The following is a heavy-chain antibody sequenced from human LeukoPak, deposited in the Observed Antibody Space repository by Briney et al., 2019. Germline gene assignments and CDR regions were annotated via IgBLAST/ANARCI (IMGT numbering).Heavy chain of an antibody. CDR1: GYTFTGYY. V-gene: IGHV1-2*06. D-gene: IGHD3-10*01. J-gene: IGHJ4*02. CDR3: ASGDLWFGELSKFDY. Sequence: ASVEVSCKASGYTFTGYYMHWVRQAPGQGLEWMGRINPNSGGTNYAQKFQGRVTMTRDTSISTAYMELRRLRSDDTAVYYCASGDLWFGELSKFDYWGQGTLVTVSS. CDR2: INPNSGGT.